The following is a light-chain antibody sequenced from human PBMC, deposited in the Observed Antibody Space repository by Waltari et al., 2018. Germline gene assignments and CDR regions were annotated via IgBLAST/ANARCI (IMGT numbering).Light chain of an antibody. CDR2: AAA. V-gene: IGKV3-11*01. J-gene: IGKJ4*01. CDR1: QSVSSY. Sequence: EIVLTQSTATLSLSTGESVTLSCRASQSVSSYLAWYQQQPGPATRLLIYAAANRATGIPARFSGSGSGTDFTLTISSLEPEDFAVYYCQQRSNWSGLTFGGGTKVEIK. CDR3: QQRSNWSGLT.